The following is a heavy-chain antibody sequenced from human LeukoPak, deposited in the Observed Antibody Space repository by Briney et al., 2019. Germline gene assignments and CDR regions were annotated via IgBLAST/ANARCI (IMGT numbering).Heavy chain of an antibody. D-gene: IGHD3-10*01. CDR3: SRYGTGSEYNYYYGMDV. V-gene: IGHV4-61*08. CDR2: IYYSGST. CDR1: GGSISSGGYY. J-gene: IGHJ6*02. Sequence: SETLSLTCTVSGGSISSGGYYWSWIRQHPGKGLEWIGYIYYSGSTNYNPSLKSRVTISVDTSKNQFSLKLSSVTAADTAVYYCSRYGTGSEYNYYYGMDVWGQGTTVTVSS.